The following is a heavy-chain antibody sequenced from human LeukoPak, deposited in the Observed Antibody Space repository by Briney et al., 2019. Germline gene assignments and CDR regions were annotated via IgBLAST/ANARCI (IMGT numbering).Heavy chain of an antibody. D-gene: IGHD1-7*01. Sequence: LSLTCTVSGGSISTSNYYWGWIRQAPGKGLEWVSYISSSGSTIYYADSVKGRFTISRDNAKNSLYLQMNSLRAEDTAVYYCARDVELRYWGQGTLVTVSS. CDR1: GGSISTSNYY. CDR3: ARDVELRY. V-gene: IGHV3-11*04. J-gene: IGHJ4*02. CDR2: ISSSGSTI.